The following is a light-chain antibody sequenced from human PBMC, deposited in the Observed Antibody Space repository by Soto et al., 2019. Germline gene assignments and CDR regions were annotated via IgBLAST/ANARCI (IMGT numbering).Light chain of an antibody. CDR3: QQHGDSPIT. CDR2: DAS. CDR1: QSVSIY. V-gene: IGKV3-11*01. Sequence: EIVLAQSPATLSLSPGARATLTCMASQSVSIYVAWSQQKHGQAPRLLLEDASHRATGIHARGSGRGAGTDGSRTISRLEPEDFAVYDGQQHGDSPITVGQGTRLEIK. J-gene: IGKJ5*01.